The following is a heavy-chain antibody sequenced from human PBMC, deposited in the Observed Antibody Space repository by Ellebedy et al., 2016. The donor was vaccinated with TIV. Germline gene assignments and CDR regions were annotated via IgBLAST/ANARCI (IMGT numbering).Heavy chain of an antibody. CDR2: IYYSGST. D-gene: IGHD3-16*01. CDR3: ARLHTSYDIRWFDY. J-gene: IGHJ4*02. CDR1: GGSISSSSYY. Sequence: MPSETLSLTCTVSGGSISSSSYYWGWIRQPPGKGLEWIGSIYYSGSTYYNPSLKSRVTISVDTSKNQFSLKLSSVTAADTAVYYCARLHTSYDIRWFDYWGQGTLVTVSS. V-gene: IGHV4-39*01.